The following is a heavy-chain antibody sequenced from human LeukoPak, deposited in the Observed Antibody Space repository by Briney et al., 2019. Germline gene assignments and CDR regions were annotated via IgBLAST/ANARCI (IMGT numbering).Heavy chain of an antibody. CDR3: ARTYYYDSRGEFDP. D-gene: IGHD3-22*01. V-gene: IGHV3-30-3*01. CDR1: GFTFSSYA. J-gene: IGHJ5*02. Sequence: GGSLRLSCAASGFTFSSYAMHWVRQAPGKGLEWVAAISYDGSNKYYADSVKGRFTISRDNSKNTLYLQMNSLRAEDTAVYYCARTYYYDSRGEFDPWGQGTLVTVSS. CDR2: ISYDGSNK.